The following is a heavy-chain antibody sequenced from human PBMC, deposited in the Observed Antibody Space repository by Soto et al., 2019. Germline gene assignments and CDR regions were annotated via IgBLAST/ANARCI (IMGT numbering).Heavy chain of an antibody. J-gene: IGHJ5*02. CDR2: ISPWKGNT. V-gene: IGHV1-18*04. D-gene: IGHD3-10*01. Sequence: ASVKVSCKASGYNFMPYGANWVRQAPGQGLEWMGWISPWKGNTNYAQSFQGRVTMTTDTSTSTAYMELSSLRSEDTAVYYCARGMVRGVIKAPKGPWGQGTLVTVSS. CDR3: ARGMVRGVIKAPKGP. CDR1: GYNFMPYG.